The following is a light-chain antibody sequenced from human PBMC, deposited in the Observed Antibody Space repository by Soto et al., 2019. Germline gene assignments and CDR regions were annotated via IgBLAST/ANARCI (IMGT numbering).Light chain of an antibody. CDR1: QDISNY. CDR3: QQYGSSPYT. J-gene: IGKJ2*01. Sequence: DIQMTQSPSSLSASVGDRVTITCQASQDISNYLNWYQQKLGKAPKLLIYDASNLETGVPSRFSGSVSGTDFTFTISSLQPEDFAVYYCQQYGSSPYTFGLGTKLEIK. CDR2: DAS. V-gene: IGKV1-33*01.